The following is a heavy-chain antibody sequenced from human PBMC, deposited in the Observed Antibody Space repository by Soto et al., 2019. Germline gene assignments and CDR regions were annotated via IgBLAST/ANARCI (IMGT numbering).Heavy chain of an antibody. V-gene: IGHV3-30-3*01. Sequence: GGSLRLSCAASGFTFSSYAMHWVRQAPGKGLEWVAVISYDGSNKYYADSVKGRFTISRDNSKNTLYLQMNSLRAEDTAVYYCARWIGDYGDYDLRGAFDIWGQGTMVTVSS. CDR2: ISYDGSNK. D-gene: IGHD4-17*01. J-gene: IGHJ3*02. CDR1: GFTFSSYA. CDR3: ARWIGDYGDYDLRGAFDI.